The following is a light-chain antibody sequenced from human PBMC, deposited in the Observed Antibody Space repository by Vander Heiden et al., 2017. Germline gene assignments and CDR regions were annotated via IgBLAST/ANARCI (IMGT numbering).Light chain of an antibody. CDR1: QSVSTN. J-gene: IGKJ1*01. CDR3: QQYNNWPPWT. CDR2: AAS. V-gene: IGKV3-15*01. Sequence: EIVMTQSPATLSVSPGERATLSCRASQSVSTNVAWYQQNPGQGPRLLIFAASTRAPGVPDRISGSGSGTEFALTISSLQSEDFAVYFCQQYNNWPPWTFGQGTKVEIK.